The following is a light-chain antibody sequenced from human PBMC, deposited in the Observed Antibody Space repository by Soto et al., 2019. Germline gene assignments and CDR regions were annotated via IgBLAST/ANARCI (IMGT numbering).Light chain of an antibody. CDR3: QQYGISPRT. Sequence: EIVLTQSPGTLSLSPGERATLSCRASQSVSSSFLAWYQQKPGQAPRLLIYGASSRATGIPDRFSGSGSGTDFTLTISRLEPEDFAVYYCQQYGISPRTFGPGTTVDI. V-gene: IGKV3-20*01. J-gene: IGKJ3*01. CDR1: QSVSSSF. CDR2: GAS.